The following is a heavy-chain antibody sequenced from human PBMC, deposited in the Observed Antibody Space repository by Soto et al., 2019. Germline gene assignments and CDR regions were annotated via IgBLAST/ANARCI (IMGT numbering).Heavy chain of an antibody. V-gene: IGHV3-64D*06. CDR1: GFTFSIYA. D-gene: IGHD3-22*01. CDR3: VKGEYYYDSSGYYPFDY. CDR2: ISINGGST. Sequence: GGSLRLSCSASGFTFSIYAMHWVRQAPGEGLEYVSSISINGGSTHYADSVKGRFTISRDNSKNTQYLQMSSLRADDTALYYCVKGEYYYDSSGYYPFDYWGQGTLVTVSS. J-gene: IGHJ4*02.